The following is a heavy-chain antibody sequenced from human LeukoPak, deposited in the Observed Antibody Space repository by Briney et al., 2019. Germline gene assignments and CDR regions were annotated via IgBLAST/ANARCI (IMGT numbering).Heavy chain of an antibody. CDR2: ISSSSGYI. Sequence: GGSLRLSCAASGFTFSSYSMNWVRQAPGKGLEWVSSISSSSGYIYYADSVKGRFTISRDNAKNSLYLQMNSLRAEDTAVYYCARDMMEYYYMDVWGKGTTVTVSS. CDR3: ARDMMEYYYMDV. V-gene: IGHV3-21*01. CDR1: GFTFSSYS. J-gene: IGHJ6*03. D-gene: IGHD3-16*01.